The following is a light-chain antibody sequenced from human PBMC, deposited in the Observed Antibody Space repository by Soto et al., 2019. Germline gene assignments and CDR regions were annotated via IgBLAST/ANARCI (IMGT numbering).Light chain of an antibody. CDR2: DNN. CDR3: ATWDSTLSAAV. Sequence: QSALTQPASVSGSPGQSITISCTGTSSDVGGYNYVSWYQQHPGKAPKLMIYDNNKRPSGIPDRFSGSKSGTSATLGITGLQTGDEADYYCATWDSTLSAAVFGGGTKVTVL. V-gene: IGLV1-51*01. J-gene: IGLJ3*02. CDR1: SSDVGGYNY.